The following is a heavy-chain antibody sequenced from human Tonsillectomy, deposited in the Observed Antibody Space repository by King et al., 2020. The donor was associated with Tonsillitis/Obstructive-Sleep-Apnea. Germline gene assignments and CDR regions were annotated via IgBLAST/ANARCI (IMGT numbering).Heavy chain of an antibody. D-gene: IGHD6-19*01. J-gene: IGHJ4*02. CDR1: GLTFSRYW. Sequence: DVQLVESGGGLVHPGGSLRLSCAASGLTFSRYWMSWVRQAPGKGLEWVANIKQDGSEKYYVDSVKGRFTISRDNAKNSLYLQMNSLRAEDTAVYYCVGWRSSDFDYWGQGTLVTVSS. CDR3: VGWRSSDFDY. V-gene: IGHV3-7*02. CDR2: IKQDGSEK.